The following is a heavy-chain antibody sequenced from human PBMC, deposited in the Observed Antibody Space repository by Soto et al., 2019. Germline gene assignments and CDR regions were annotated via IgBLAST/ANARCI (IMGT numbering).Heavy chain of an antibody. Sequence: EVLLVESGGGLVQPDRPLRLSCEASGFNFENYAMHWVRQAPGKGREWVSAISWNSGQLDYAGSVRGRFTISRDNGKNSLYLEMNSLRPDDTALYFCAKDKSTGEYSYYRYMDVWGRGTTVIVSS. CDR3: AKDKSTGEYSYYRYMDV. J-gene: IGHJ6*03. D-gene: IGHD4-17*01. CDR2: ISWNSGQL. CDR1: GFNFENYA. V-gene: IGHV3-9*01.